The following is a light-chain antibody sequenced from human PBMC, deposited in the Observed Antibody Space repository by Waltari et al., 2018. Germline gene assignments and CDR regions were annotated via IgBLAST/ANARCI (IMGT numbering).Light chain of an antibody. Sequence: QSVLTQPPSVSGAPGQRVTISCTGSSSNIGADSDLHWYQQFPGTAPKLLLYGNNNRPSGDPDRFSGSKSGTSASLAITGRQSDDEADYYCHSYDSSLSAVFATGTKVTVL. CDR1: SSNIGADSD. J-gene: IGLJ1*01. V-gene: IGLV1-40*01. CDR2: GNN. CDR3: HSYDSSLSAV.